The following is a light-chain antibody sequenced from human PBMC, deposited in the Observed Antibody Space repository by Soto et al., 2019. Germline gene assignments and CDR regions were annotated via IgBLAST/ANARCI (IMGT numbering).Light chain of an antibody. V-gene: IGKV1-5*01. Sequence: DVQMTQSPYTLAAGVGVGVSSTRRASHSIGSLLAWYQQKPGKAPKLLIYDASSLERGVPSSFSCSGSGTEFTLTVSRLQHYDFAAYPCPQYNSAPITFAHGTRLEIK. CDR2: DAS. CDR1: HSIGSL. CDR3: PQYNSAPIT. J-gene: IGKJ5*01.